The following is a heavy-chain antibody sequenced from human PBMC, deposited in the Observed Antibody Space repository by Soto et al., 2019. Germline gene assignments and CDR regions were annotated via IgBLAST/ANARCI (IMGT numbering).Heavy chain of an antibody. Sequence: PSETLSLTCTVSGGSISSSSYYWGWIRQPPGKGLEWIGAIYYIGSTYYTPSLKSRVTISVDTSKNQFSLKLSSVTAADTAVFYCARRGSGGIAVAGASFDYWGQGTLVNVSS. CDR2: IYYIGST. CDR3: ARRGSGGIAVAGASFDY. V-gene: IGHV4-39*01. J-gene: IGHJ4*02. CDR1: GGSISSSSYY. D-gene: IGHD6-19*01.